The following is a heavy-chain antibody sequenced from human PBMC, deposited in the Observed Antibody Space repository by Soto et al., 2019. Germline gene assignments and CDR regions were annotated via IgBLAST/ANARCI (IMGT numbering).Heavy chain of an antibody. CDR3: ARDKGDEYYYYGMYV. CDR1: GFTFSDYY. D-gene: IGHD1-26*01. V-gene: IGHV3-11*01. CDR2: ISSSGSTI. J-gene: IGHJ6*02. Sequence: GGSLRLPCAASGFTFSDYYMSWIRQARGMGLEGVSYISSSGSTIYYAYSVKGRFTISRDNAKNSLYLQMNSLRAEDTAVYYCARDKGDEYYYYGMYVWGQGTTVTVSS.